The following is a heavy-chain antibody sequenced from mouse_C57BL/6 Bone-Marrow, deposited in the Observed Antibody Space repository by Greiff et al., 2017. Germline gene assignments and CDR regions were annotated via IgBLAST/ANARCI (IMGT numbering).Heavy chain of an antibody. CDR3: TRDRWLMPCAMDD. CDR2: ISNGGDYI. V-gene: IGHV5-9-1*02. Sequence: EVKLVESGAGLVKPGGSLKFSCAASGFTFSSYAMSWVRQTPEKRLEWVAFISNGGDYIYYADTVKGRFTISRDNARNTLYLQMSSLKSEDTAMYYCTRDRWLMPCAMDDWGKGTSVTVAS. CDR1: GFTFSSYA. D-gene: IGHD2-2*01. J-gene: IGHJ4*01.